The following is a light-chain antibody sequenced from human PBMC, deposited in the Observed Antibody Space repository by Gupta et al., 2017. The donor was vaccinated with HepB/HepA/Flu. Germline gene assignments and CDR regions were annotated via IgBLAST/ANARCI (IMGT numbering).Light chain of an antibody. CDR3: RQRKHFPST. CDR1: QSLIHSDGNIY. CDR2: GVS. Sequence: DIVLTQTPLSSSVTLGQPASISCSSSQSLIHSDGNIYFNWIHQRPGQPPRLLIYGVSSRGSGVPDRFSGSGTGADFTLKISRVEAEDVGIYYCRQRKHFPSTFGQGTKLEIK. V-gene: IGKV2-24*01. J-gene: IGKJ2*02.